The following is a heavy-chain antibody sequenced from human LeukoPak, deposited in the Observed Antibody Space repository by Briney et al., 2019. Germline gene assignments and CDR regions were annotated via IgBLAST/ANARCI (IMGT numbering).Heavy chain of an antibody. CDR3: AKDSLGVVIYYFDY. J-gene: IGHJ4*02. CDR1: GFTFGDYA. Sequence: GGSLRLSCTASGFTFGDYAMSWVRQAPGKGLEWVAVIWYDGSNKYYADSVKGRFTISRDNSKNTLYLQMNSLRAEDTAVYYCAKDSLGVVIYYFDYWGQGTLVTVSS. D-gene: IGHD3-3*01. V-gene: IGHV3-33*06. CDR2: IWYDGSNK.